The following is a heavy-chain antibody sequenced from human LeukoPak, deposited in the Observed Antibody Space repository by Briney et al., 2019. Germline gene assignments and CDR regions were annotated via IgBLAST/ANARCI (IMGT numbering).Heavy chain of an antibody. CDR3: ARDKALVVVPSFHYMDV. Sequence: GGSLRLSCAASGFTFSSYWMSWVRQAPGKGLEWVANIKQDGSEKYYVDSVKGRFTISRDNAKNSLYLQMNSLRAEDTAVYYCARDKALVVVPSFHYMDVWGKGNTVTVSS. CDR2: IKQDGSEK. J-gene: IGHJ6*03. D-gene: IGHD2-2*01. V-gene: IGHV3-7*01. CDR1: GFTFSSYW.